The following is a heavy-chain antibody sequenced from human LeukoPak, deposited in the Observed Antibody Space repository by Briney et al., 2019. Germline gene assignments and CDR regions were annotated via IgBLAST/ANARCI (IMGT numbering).Heavy chain of an antibody. CDR1: GFTFSSYS. D-gene: IGHD5-24*01. CDR2: IVYDGSSK. V-gene: IGHV3-30*03. Sequence: GGSLRLSCAASGFTFSSYSMNWVRQAPGRGLEWVGVIVYDGSSKYYADSVKGRFTISRDNSKNTLYLEMNSLRPDDTALYYCARGDGYNDYWGQGTLVTVSS. CDR3: ARGDGYNDY. J-gene: IGHJ4*02.